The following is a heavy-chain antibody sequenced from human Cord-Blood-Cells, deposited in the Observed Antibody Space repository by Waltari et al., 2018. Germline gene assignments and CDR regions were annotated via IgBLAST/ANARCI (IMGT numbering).Heavy chain of an antibody. CDR2: INPNGGGT. J-gene: IGHJ3*02. Sequence: QVQLVQSGAEVKKPGASVTVSCKASGYTFTGYYMHWVRQAPGQGLEWMGWINPNGGGTNYAQKVQGGVTMTRDTSISTAYMELSRLRADDTAVYYCARGPGIVDAFDIWGQGTMVTVSS. CDR1: GYTFTGYY. CDR3: ARGPGIVDAFDI. D-gene: IGHD2-21*01. V-gene: IGHV1-2*02.